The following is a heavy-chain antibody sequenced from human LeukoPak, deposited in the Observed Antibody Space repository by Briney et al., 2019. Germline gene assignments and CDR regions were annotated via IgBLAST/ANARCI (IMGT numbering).Heavy chain of an antibody. CDR2: IYYSGST. V-gene: IGHV4-59*01. Sequence: PSETLSLTCTVSGGSISSYYWSWIRQPPGKGMEWIGYIYYSGSTNYNPSLKSRVTISVDTSKNQFSLKLSSVTAADTAVYYCARAGSSSPKTSAYPWGQGTLVTVSS. CDR1: GGSISSYY. CDR3: ARAGSSSPKTSAYP. D-gene: IGHD6-6*01. J-gene: IGHJ5*02.